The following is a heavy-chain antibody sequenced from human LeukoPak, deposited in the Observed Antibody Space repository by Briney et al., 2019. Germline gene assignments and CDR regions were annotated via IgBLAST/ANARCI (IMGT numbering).Heavy chain of an antibody. CDR3: ARGGHGDYVFDY. D-gene: IGHD4-17*01. Sequence: PSETLSLTCAVYGGSFSGYYWSWIRQPPGKGLGWIGEINHSGSTNYNPSLKSRVTISVDTSKNQFSLKLSSVTAADTAVYYCARGGHGDYVFDYWGQGTLVTVSS. V-gene: IGHV4-34*01. CDR1: GGSFSGYY. CDR2: INHSGST. J-gene: IGHJ4*02.